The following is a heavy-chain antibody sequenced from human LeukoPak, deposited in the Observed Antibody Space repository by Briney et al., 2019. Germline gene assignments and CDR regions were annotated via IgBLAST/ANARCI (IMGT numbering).Heavy chain of an antibody. D-gene: IGHD2-15*01. CDR2: ISSSGSTI. CDR1: GFTFSSYS. V-gene: IGHV3-48*04. CDR3: ARDLAPSYYGMDV. J-gene: IGHJ6*02. Sequence: GGSLRLSCAASGFTFSSYSMNWVRQAPGKGLEWVSSISSSGSTIYYADSVKGRFTISRDNAKNSLYLQMNSLRAEDTAVYYCARDLAPSYYGMDVWGQGTTVTVSS.